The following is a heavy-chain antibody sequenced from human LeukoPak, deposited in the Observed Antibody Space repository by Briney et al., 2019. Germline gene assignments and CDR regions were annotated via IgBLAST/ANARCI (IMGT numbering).Heavy chain of an antibody. Sequence: PSVTLSFTASGYTFSSYDFNWGRQAPGPGLGRMGWMNTNSGNTGYAQKFQGRVTMTRDTATSTAYMELSSVSSEDRGVYYRATPGVHYDSRGYYPFQHWGQGTLVSVSS. J-gene: IGHJ1*01. CDR3: ATPGVHYDSRGYYPFQH. CDR1: GYTFSSYD. V-gene: IGHV1-8*01. D-gene: IGHD3-22*01. CDR2: MNTNSGNT.